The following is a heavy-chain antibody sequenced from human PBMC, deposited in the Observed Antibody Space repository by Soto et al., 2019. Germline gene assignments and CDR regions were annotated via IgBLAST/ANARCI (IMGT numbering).Heavy chain of an antibody. CDR2: IDPSDSYT. CDR3: ARLPLYGGRGLYYYGMDV. J-gene: IGHJ6*02. Sequence: PGESLKISCKGSGYSFTSYWISWVRQMPGKGLEWMGRIDPSDSYTNYSPSFQGHVTISADKSISTACLQWSSLKASDTAMYYCARLPLYGGRGLYYYGMDVWGQGTTVTVSS. V-gene: IGHV5-10-1*01. D-gene: IGHD3-16*01. CDR1: GYSFTSYW.